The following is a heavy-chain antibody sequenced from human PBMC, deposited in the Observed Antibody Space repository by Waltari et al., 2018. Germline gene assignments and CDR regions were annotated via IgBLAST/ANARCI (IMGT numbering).Heavy chain of an antibody. CDR3: AREGPGGFDY. D-gene: IGHD3-10*01. CDR2: IKQDGRDK. Sequence: EVQLVESGGGLVQPGGSLKLSCAASGFTFSRYWLSWVRQAPRKGLEGVANIKQDGRDKDYVDSVKGRFTISRDNAKNSLYLQMNSLRVEDTAVYYCAREGPGGFDYWGQGTLVTVSS. V-gene: IGHV3-7*01. CDR1: GFTFSRYW. J-gene: IGHJ4*02.